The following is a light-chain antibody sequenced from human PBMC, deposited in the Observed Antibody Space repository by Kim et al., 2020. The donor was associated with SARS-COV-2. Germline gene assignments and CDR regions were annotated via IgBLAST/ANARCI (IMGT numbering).Light chain of an antibody. CDR2: GKN. Sequence: ALGQTVRITCQRDSLRSYYASWYQQKPGQAPVLVIYGKNNRPSGIPDRFSGSSSGNTASLTFTGAQAEDEADYYCNSRDSSGNHVVFGGGTQLTVL. J-gene: IGLJ2*01. V-gene: IGLV3-19*01. CDR1: SLRSYY. CDR3: NSRDSSGNHVV.